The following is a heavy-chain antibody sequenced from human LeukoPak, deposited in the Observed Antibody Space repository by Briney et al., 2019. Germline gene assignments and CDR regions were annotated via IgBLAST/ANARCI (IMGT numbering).Heavy chain of an antibody. CDR2: IYYSGST. J-gene: IGHJ3*02. V-gene: IGHV4-39*01. Sequence: PSETLSLTCTVSGGSISSSSYYWGWIRQPPGKGLEWIGSIYYSGSTYYNPSLKSRVTISVDTSKNQISLKLSSVTAADTAVYYCARTDRYYYDAFDIWGQGTMVTVSS. D-gene: IGHD3-10*01. CDR3: ARTDRYYYDAFDI. CDR1: GGSISSSSYY.